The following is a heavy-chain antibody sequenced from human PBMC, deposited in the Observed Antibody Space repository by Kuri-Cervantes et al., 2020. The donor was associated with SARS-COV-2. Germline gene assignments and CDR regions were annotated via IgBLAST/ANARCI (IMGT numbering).Heavy chain of an antibody. D-gene: IGHD3-22*01. J-gene: IGHJ4*02. CDR1: GGTFSQFA. CDR3: ARVPDDSSGYQGELDY. CDR2: IVPIFDIT. V-gene: IGHV1-69*13. Sequence: SVKVSCKASGGTFSQFAISWVRQAPGQGLEWMGGIVPIFDITSYAQKFQGRVTITADESTSTAYMELSSLRSEDTAVYYCARVPDDSSGYQGELDYWGQGTLVTVSS.